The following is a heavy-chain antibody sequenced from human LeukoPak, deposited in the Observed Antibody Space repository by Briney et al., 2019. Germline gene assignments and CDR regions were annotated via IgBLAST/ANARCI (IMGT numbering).Heavy chain of an antibody. CDR1: GVTFSSYS. J-gene: IGHJ3*02. Sequence: GGSLRLSCAASGVTFSSYSMNWVRQAPGKGLEWVSYISSSSSTIYYADSVKGRFTISRDNAKNSLYLQRNSLRAEDTAVYYCARERGDYYDGSGYFEAFDIWCQGTMGTVSS. CDR3: ARERGDYYDGSGYFEAFDI. V-gene: IGHV3-48*04. CDR2: ISSSSSTI. D-gene: IGHD3-22*01.